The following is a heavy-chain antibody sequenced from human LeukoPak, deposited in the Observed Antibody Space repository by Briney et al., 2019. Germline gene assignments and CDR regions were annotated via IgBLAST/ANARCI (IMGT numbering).Heavy chain of an antibody. CDR1: GYTFSSHS. Sequence: ASVKVSCKASGYTFSSHSMNWVRQAPGQGLEWLGWISPYNGNTKYAQKIQGRATMTTDTSTSTAYLELRSLRSDDTAVYYCARGEYDLLGDYWGQGTLVTVSS. V-gene: IGHV1-18*01. J-gene: IGHJ4*02. D-gene: IGHD3-10*01. CDR3: ARGEYDLLGDY. CDR2: ISPYNGNT.